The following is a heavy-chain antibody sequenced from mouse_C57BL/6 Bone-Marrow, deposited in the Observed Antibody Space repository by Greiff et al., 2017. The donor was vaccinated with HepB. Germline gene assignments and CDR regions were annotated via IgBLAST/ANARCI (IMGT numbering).Heavy chain of an antibody. D-gene: IGHD1-1*01. CDR3: TRTDYYGSSSWFAY. J-gene: IGHJ3*01. V-gene: IGHV5-9-1*02. Sequence: EVQLQESGEGLVKPGGSLKLSCAASGFTFSSYAMSWVRQTPEKRLEWVAYISSGGDYIYYADTVKGRFTISRDNARNTLYLQMSSLKSEDTAMYYCTRTDYYGSSSWFAYWGQGTLVTVSA. CDR2: ISSGGDYI. CDR1: GFTFSSYA.